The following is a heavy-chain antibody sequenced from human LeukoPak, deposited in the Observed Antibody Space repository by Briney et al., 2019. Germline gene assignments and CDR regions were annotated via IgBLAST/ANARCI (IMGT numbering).Heavy chain of an antibody. V-gene: IGHV3-23*01. CDR1: GFTFSSYG. CDR2: ISGSGGST. Sequence: GGSLRLSCAASGFTFSSYGMSSVRQAPGKGLEWVSAISGSGGSTYYADSVKGRFTISRDNAKNSLYLQMNSLRAEDTAVYYCARAHNWKYGSFDFWGQGTLVTVSS. D-gene: IGHD1-7*01. J-gene: IGHJ4*02. CDR3: ARAHNWKYGSFDF.